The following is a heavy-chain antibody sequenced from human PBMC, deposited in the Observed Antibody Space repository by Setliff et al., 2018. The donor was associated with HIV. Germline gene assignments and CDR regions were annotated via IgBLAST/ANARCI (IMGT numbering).Heavy chain of an antibody. CDR1: GGSFSAYY. D-gene: IGHD2-2*02. J-gene: IGHJ4*02. CDR3: ARDKRYRFPFDS. Sequence: PSETLSLTCAVYGGSFSAYYWSWIRQSPEMGLEGIAEISHTGSTKYNPSLGSRVTISLATSKNQFSLSLRSLSAADTAVYYCARDKRYRFPFDSWGQGTLVTVSS. CDR2: ISHTGST. V-gene: IGHV4-34*01.